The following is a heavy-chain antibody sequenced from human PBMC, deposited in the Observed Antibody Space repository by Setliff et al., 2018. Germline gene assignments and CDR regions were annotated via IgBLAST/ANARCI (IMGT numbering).Heavy chain of an antibody. V-gene: IGHV5-51*01. CDR3: ASSSGSSSNDAFDI. Sequence: GESLKISCKASGYNFNIFWIGWVRQMPGKGLEWMGIIYPGDSDTRYSPSFQGQVTISADKSISTAYLQWSSLKASDTAMYYCASSSGSSSNDAFDIWGQGTTVTVSS. D-gene: IGHD1-26*01. J-gene: IGHJ3*02. CDR2: IYPGDSDT. CDR1: GYNFNIFW.